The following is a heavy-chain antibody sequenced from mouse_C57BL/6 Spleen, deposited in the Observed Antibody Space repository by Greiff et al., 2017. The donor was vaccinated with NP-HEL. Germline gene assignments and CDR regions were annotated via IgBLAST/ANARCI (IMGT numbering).Heavy chain of an antibody. CDR1: GYTFTSYW. CDR2: IDPSDSYT. V-gene: IGHV1-50*01. J-gene: IGHJ4*01. CDR3: ARSCGYAMDY. Sequence: VQLQQPGAELVKPGASVKLSCKASGYTFTSYWMQWVKQRPGQGLEWIGEIDPSDSYTNYNQKFKGKATLTVDTSSSTAYMQLSSLTSEDSAVYYCARSCGYAMDYWGQGTSVTVSS.